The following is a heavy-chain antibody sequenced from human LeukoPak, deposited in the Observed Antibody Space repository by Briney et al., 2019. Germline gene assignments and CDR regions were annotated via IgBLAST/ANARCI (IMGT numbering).Heavy chain of an antibody. CDR2: ISSSSSYI. CDR3: ARDRRGDAFDI. J-gene: IGHJ3*02. V-gene: IGHV3-21*01. CDR1: GFTFSSYS. Sequence: GGSLRLSCAASGFTFSSYSMNWVRQAPGKGLEWVSSISSSSSYIYYADSVKGRSTISRDNAKNSLYLQMNSLRAEDTAVYYCARDRRGDAFDIWGQGTMVTVSS.